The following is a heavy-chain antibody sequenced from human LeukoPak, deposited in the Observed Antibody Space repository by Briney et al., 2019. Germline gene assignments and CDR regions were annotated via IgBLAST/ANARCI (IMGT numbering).Heavy chain of an antibody. Sequence: GESLKISCEASGYTFTHQWIGWVRQMPGTGLEWVGIIYPRHSDTIYSPSFQGHVTISADTSINTAYLEWRSLEASDTAMYYCARHSDVVGAIWGQRTQVTVSS. V-gene: IGHV5-51*01. D-gene: IGHD3-16*01. CDR1: GYTFTHQW. CDR2: IYPRHSDT. CDR3: ARHSDVVGAI. J-gene: IGHJ4*02.